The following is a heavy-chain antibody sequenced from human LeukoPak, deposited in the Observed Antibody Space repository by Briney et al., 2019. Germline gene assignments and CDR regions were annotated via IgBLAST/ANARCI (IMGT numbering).Heavy chain of an antibody. V-gene: IGHV1-46*01. CDR3: ATSCSGGSCYYGMDV. Sequence: ASVKVSCKASGYTFTSYDINWVRQAPGQGLEWMGIINPSGGSTSYAQKFQGRVTMTRDTSTNTVYMELSSLTSEDTAVYYCATSCSGGSCYYGMDVWGQGTTVTVSS. CDR1: GYTFTSYD. CDR2: INPSGGST. J-gene: IGHJ6*02. D-gene: IGHD2-15*01.